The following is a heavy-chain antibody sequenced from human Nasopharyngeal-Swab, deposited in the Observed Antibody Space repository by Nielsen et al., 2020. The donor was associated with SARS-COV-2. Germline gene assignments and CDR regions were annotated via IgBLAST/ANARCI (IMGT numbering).Heavy chain of an antibody. CDR2: IQTDGTEQ. CDR1: GFTFSPFW. CDR3: AGNRNNWNVDYHYYGMDV. Sequence: GESLKISCAASGFTFSPFWMTWVRQAPGKGLEWVATIQTDGTEQYSVDSVKGRFTISRDNGKNSLYLQMNSLRVEDTAVYYCAGNRNNWNVDYHYYGMDVWGQGTTVTVSS. J-gene: IGHJ6*02. V-gene: IGHV3-7*01. D-gene: IGHD1-20*01.